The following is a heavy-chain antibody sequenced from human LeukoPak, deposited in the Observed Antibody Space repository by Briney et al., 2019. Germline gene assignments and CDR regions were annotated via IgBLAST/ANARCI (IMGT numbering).Heavy chain of an antibody. J-gene: IGHJ4*02. CDR2: IIPIFGTA. CDR3: ARQVYSSSWSYYFEY. Sequence: GASVKVSCKASGGTFSSYAISWVRQAPGQGLEWMGGIIPIFGTAKYAQKFQGRVTITADASTSTAYMELSSLRSEDTAVYYCARQVYSSSWSYYFEYWGQGTLVTVSS. CDR1: GGTFSSYA. V-gene: IGHV1-69*13. D-gene: IGHD6-13*01.